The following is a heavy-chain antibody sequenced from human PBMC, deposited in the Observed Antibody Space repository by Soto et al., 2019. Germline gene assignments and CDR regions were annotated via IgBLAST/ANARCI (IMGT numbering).Heavy chain of an antibody. CDR3: AKGRGITVFGVTTPVDY. D-gene: IGHD3-3*01. V-gene: IGHV3-23*01. CDR2: IRGNSGTT. CDR1: GFNFSNYA. Sequence: EVQLLESGGDFKQPGGSLRLSCEGSGFNFSNYALNWVRQAPGKRLEWVSVIRGNSGTTYYAASVKGRFTISRDNSKKTLNLQMTGIRADDTTVYYCAKGRGITVFGVTTPVDYCGKGNLVKVAS. J-gene: IGHJ4*02.